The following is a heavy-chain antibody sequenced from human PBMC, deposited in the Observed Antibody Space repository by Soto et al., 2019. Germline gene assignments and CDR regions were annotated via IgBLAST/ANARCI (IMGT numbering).Heavy chain of an antibody. V-gene: IGHV4-39*01. CDR2: IYYSGST. CDR3: ARQDTYYDFWSGYLGWFDP. Sequence: SETLSLTCTVSGGSISSSSYYWGCMRQPPGKGLEWIGSIYYSGSTYYNPSLKSRVTISVDTSKNQFSLKLSSVTAADTAVYYCARQDTYYDFWSGYLGWFDPWGQGTLVTVSS. CDR1: GGSISSSSYY. J-gene: IGHJ5*02. D-gene: IGHD3-3*01.